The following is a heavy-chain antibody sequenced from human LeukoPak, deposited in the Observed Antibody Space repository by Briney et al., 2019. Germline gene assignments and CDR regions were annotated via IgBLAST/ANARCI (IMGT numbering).Heavy chain of an antibody. J-gene: IGHJ4*02. CDR2: IHPSGGNS. CDR3: ARDCSSTTCQGPVLDF. V-gene: IGHV1-46*01. CDR1: GYTFTSHY. Sequence: ASVNLSCKASGYTFTSHYVHWVRQAPGQGLEWMGIIHPSGGNSRNTQNFQGRVTMTRDTSTSTVYLELSSLRSEDTAVYYCARDCSSTTCQGPVLDFWGQGTLVTVSS. D-gene: IGHD2/OR15-2a*01.